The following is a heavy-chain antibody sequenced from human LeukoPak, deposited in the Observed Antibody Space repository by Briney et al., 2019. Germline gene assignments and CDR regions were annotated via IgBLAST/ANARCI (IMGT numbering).Heavy chain of an antibody. V-gene: IGHV4-59*08. CDR3: ARAKGVGATYTVDY. CDR1: GGSISTYY. D-gene: IGHD1-26*01. CDR2: IYYSGST. Sequence: SETLSLTCTVSGGSISTYYWSWIRQPPGKGLEWIGYIYYSGSTNYNPSLKSRVTISVDTSKNQFSLKLSSVTAADTAVYYCARAKGVGATYTVDYWGQGTLVTVSS. J-gene: IGHJ4*02.